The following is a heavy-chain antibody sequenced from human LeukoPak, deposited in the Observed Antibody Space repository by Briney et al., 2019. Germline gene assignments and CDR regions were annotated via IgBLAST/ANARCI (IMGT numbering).Heavy chain of an antibody. CDR1: GFTFDDYA. CDR2: IRWNSGSI. J-gene: IGHJ6*02. Sequence: GGSLRPSCAASGFTFDDYAMHWVRQAPGKGLEWVSGIRWNSGSIGYADSVKGRFTISRDNAKNSLYLQMNSLRAEDTALYYCAKGTPRYGSGSYYFFYYYYGMDVWGQGTTVTVSS. CDR3: AKGTPRYGSGSYYFFYYYYGMDV. D-gene: IGHD3-10*01. V-gene: IGHV3-9*01.